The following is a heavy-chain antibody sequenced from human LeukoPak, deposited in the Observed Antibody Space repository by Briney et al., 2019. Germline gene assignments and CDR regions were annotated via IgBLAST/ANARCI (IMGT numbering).Heavy chain of an antibody. CDR3: ARAFRESFFDY. CDR2: IYYSGST. CDR1: GGSISSSSYY. Sequence: PSETLSLTCTVSGGSISSSSYYWGWIRQPPGKGLEWIGSIYYSGSTYYNPSLKSRVTISVDTSKNQFSLKLSSVTAADTALYYCARAFRESFFDYWGQGTLVTVSS. V-gene: IGHV4-39*01. J-gene: IGHJ4*02.